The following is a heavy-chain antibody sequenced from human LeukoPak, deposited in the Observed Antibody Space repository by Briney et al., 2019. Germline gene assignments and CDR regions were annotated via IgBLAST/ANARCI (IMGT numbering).Heavy chain of an antibody. Sequence: GESLKISCKGSGYTFTDYWIGWVRQMPGKGLDWMGIIYPGDSDTRYSPSFQGQVTISADKSISTAYLQWSSLKASDTAMYYCARPATRDRQYYFDYWGQGTLVTVSS. V-gene: IGHV5-51*01. CDR1: GYTFTDYW. CDR2: IYPGDSDT. J-gene: IGHJ4*02. CDR3: ARPATRDRQYYFDY. D-gene: IGHD3-16*02.